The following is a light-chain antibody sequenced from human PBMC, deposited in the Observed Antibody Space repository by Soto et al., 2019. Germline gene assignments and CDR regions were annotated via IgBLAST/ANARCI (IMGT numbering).Light chain of an antibody. CDR3: CSYAGSSLWV. V-gene: IGLV2-11*01. CDR1: SSDVGGYNY. Sequence: QSVLTQPRSVSGSPGQSVTISCTGTSSDVGGYNYVSWYQQHPGKAPKLMIYDVSKQPSGVPDRFSGSKSGNTASLTISGLQAEDEADYYCCSYAGSSLWVFGTGTKVTVL. CDR2: DVS. J-gene: IGLJ1*01.